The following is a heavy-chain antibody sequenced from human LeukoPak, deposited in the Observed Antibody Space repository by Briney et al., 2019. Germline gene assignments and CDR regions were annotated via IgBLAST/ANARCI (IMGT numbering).Heavy chain of an antibody. CDR2: ISWNSGSI. J-gene: IGHJ4*02. CDR3: ANSRGYSYRYFDY. V-gene: IGHV3-9*01. CDR1: GFTFDDYA. Sequence: PGRSLRLSCAASGFTFDDYAMHWVRQAPGKGLEWVSGISWNSGSIGYADSVKGRFTISRDNAKNSLYLQMNSLRAEDTALYYCANSRGYSYRYFDYWGQGTLVTVSS. D-gene: IGHD5-18*01.